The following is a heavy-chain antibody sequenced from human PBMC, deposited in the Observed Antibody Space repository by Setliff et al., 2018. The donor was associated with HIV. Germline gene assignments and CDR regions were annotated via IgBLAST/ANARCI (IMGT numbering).Heavy chain of an antibody. V-gene: IGHV1-3*01. CDR1: GYTFNSYL. D-gene: IGHD2-2*01. Sequence: ASVKVSCKASGYTFNSYLVYWVRQAPGQRLEWMGWIHPGNDNREYSQRFQGRLTMTRDTSASMDYMELNSLTSEDTAVYFCARFSSVYATIDNWGPGTLVTV. CDR3: ARFSSVYATIDN. J-gene: IGHJ4*02. CDR2: IHPGNDNR.